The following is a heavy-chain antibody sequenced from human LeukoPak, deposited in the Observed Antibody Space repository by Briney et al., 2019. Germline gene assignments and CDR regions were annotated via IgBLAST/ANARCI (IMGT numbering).Heavy chain of an antibody. Sequence: PGGSLRLSCAASGYTFNTYAMNWVRQAPGKGLEWVSSISDSSSYIYYADSVKGRFTISRDNAKNSLYLQMNSLRAEDTAVYYCARYYGSGSPPFDYWGRGTLVTVSS. D-gene: IGHD3-10*01. CDR3: ARYYGSGSPPFDY. CDR1: GYTFNTYA. V-gene: IGHV3-21*01. J-gene: IGHJ4*02. CDR2: ISDSSSYI.